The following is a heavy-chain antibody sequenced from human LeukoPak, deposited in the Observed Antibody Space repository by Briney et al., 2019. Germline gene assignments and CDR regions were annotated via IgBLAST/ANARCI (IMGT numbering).Heavy chain of an antibody. CDR2: INSDGSST. CDR3: ARVGATSYY. D-gene: IGHD1-26*01. Sequence: PGGYLRLSCAASGYTLSSYWQHWVRQAPGRGLVWVSRINSDGSSTNYADSVKGRFTISRDNAKNTLYLQMNSLRAEDTAVYYCARVGATSYYWGQGTLVTVSS. CDR1: GYTLSSYW. J-gene: IGHJ4*02. V-gene: IGHV3-74*01.